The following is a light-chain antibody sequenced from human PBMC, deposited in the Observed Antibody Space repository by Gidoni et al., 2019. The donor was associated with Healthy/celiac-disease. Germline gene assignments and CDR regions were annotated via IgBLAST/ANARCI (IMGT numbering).Light chain of an antibody. CDR3: QVWDSSSDHPYVV. CDR2: DDS. V-gene: IGLV3-21*02. CDR1: NIGSKS. Sequence: SYVLTQPPSASVAPGQTARITCGGNNIGSKSVHWYQQTPGQAPVLAVYDDSDRPSGIPARFSGSNSGNTATLTISRVEAGDEADYYCQVWDSSSDHPYVVFGGGTKLTVL. J-gene: IGLJ2*01.